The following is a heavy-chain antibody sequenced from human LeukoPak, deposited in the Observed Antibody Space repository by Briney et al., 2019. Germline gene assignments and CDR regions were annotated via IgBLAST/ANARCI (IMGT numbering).Heavy chain of an antibody. CDR2: IRRDGSEQ. CDR3: ARDDTHYDTSGSFYDAFDI. Sequence: GGSLRLSCAASGFTFTNYWMTWVRRAPGRGLEWVANIRRDGSEQYYVDSVKGRFTISRDNAKNSLYLQMNSLRVEDTAVYYCARDDTHYDTSGSFYDAFDIWGQGTMVTVSS. J-gene: IGHJ3*02. D-gene: IGHD3-22*01. CDR1: GFTFTNYW. V-gene: IGHV3-7*01.